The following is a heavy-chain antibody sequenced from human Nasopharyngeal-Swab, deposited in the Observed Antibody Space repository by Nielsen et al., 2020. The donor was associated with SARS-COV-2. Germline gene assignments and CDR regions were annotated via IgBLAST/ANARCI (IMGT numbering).Heavy chain of an antibody. CDR2: ISSGNSV. CDR3: ARERGGGYGDY. D-gene: IGHD5-12*01. V-gene: IGHV3-69-1*01. Sequence: GGPLRLSFATSGFTFSPYPMTWFRQAPGKGLQWISYISSGNSVQYADSVRGRFTISRDNAKNPLYLQMNSLTAEDTAVYYCARERGGGYGDYWGQGTLVTVSS. J-gene: IGHJ4*02. CDR1: GFTFSPYP.